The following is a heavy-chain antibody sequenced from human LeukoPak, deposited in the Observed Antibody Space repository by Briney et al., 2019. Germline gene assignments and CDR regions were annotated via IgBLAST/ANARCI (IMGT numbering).Heavy chain of an antibody. CDR2: INTNTGIP. J-gene: IGHJ4*02. CDR1: GYTFTNYA. V-gene: IGHV7-4-1*02. D-gene: IGHD2-21*02. CDR3: ARGRLVTKGQLVY. Sequence: ASVKVSCKASGYTFTNYAMNRVRQAPGQGLEWMGWINTNTGIPTYAQGFTGRFVFSLDTSVSTAYLQISSLKAEDTAVYYCARGRLVTKGQLVYWGQGTLVIVSS.